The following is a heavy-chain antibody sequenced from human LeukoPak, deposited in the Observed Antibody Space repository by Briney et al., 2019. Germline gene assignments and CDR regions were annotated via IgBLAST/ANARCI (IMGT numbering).Heavy chain of an antibody. CDR3: ARTVPGHPDDYFDY. V-gene: IGHV3-7*01. Sequence: GGSLRLSRAASGFTFSRHWMSWVRQAPGKGLERVAHMKQEGSAIYSIDSVKGRFTISRDNDKNSLYLHMSGLTVADTAVYYCARTVPGHPDDYFDYWGQGTLVTVSS. D-gene: IGHD6-19*01. CDR2: MKQEGSAI. CDR1: GFTFSRHW. J-gene: IGHJ4*02.